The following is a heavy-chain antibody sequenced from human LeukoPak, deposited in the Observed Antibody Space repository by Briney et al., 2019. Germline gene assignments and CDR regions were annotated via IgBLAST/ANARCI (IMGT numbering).Heavy chain of an antibody. CDR3: AKDRGKYGDYDY. CDR2: ISGSGGST. CDR1: GFTFSSYA. J-gene: IGHJ4*02. Sequence: GGSLRLSCAASGFTFSSYAMSWVRQAPGKGLEWVSAISGSGGSTYYADSVKGRFTISRDNSKNTLYLQMNNLRAEDTAVYYCAKDRGKYGDYDYWGQGTLVTVSS. V-gene: IGHV3-23*01. D-gene: IGHD4-17*01.